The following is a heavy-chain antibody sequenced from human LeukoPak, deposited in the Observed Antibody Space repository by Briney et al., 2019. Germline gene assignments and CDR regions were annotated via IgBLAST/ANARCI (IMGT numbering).Heavy chain of an antibody. CDR3: ARAPAVVYNWFDP. CDR1: GGTFSSYA. V-gene: IGHV1-69*04. Sequence: SVKVSCKASGGTFSSYAISWVRQAPGQGLEWMGRIIPILGIANYAQKFQGRVTITADKSTSTAYMELSSLRSEDTAVYYCARAPAVVYNWFDPWGQGTLVTVSS. J-gene: IGHJ5*02. CDR2: IIPILGIA. D-gene: IGHD4-23*01.